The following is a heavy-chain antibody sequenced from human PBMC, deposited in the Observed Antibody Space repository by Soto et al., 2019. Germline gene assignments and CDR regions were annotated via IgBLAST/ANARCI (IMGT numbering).Heavy chain of an antibody. V-gene: IGHV1-69*06. CDR2: IIPIFGTA. CDR3: ARGHIAAAGTKSAFDI. Sequence: SVKVSCKASGGTFSSYAISWVRQAPGQGLEWMGGIIPIFGTANYAQKFQGRVTITADKSTSTAYMELSSLRSEDTAVYYCARGHIAAAGTKSAFDIWGQGTMVTVSS. CDR1: GGTFSSYA. J-gene: IGHJ3*02. D-gene: IGHD6-13*01.